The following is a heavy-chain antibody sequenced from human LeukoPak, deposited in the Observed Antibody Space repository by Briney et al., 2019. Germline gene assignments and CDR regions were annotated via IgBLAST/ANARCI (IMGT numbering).Heavy chain of an antibody. CDR3: ASYDFWSGYYGY. Sequence: SETPSLTCTVSGGSISSYYWSWIRQPPGKGLEWIGYIYYSGSTNYNPSLKSRVTISVDTSKNQFSLKLSSVTAADTAVYYCASYDFWSGYYGYWGQGTLVTVSS. D-gene: IGHD3-3*01. V-gene: IGHV4-59*01. CDR1: GGSISSYY. CDR2: IYYSGST. J-gene: IGHJ4*02.